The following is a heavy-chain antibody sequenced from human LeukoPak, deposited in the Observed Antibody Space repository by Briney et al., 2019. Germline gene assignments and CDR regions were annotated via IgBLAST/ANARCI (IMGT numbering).Heavy chain of an antibody. J-gene: IGHJ6*02. CDR3: ARAGVRGIYYYYGMDV. CDR1: GFTFSSYA. CDR2: ISYDGSNK. D-gene: IGHD3-10*01. Sequence: GGSLRLSCAASGFTFSSYAMHWVRQAPGKGLEWVAVISYDGSNKYYADSVKGRFTISRDNSKDTLYLQMNSLRAEDTAVYYCARAGVRGIYYYYGMDVWGQGTTVTVSS. V-gene: IGHV3-30*04.